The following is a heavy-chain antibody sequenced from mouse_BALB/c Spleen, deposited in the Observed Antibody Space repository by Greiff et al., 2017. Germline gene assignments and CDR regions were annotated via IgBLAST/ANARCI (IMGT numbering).Heavy chain of an antibody. CDR3: TISRGYYAMDY. CDR1: GYTFTSYW. V-gene: IGHV1-69*02. CDR2: IYPSDSYT. J-gene: IGHJ4*01. Sequence: QVQLQQSGAELVRPGASVKLSCKASGYTFTSYWINWVKQRPGQGLEWIGNIYPSDSYTNYNQKFKDKATLTVDKSSSTAYMQLSSPTSEDSAVYYCTISRGYYAMDYWGQGTSVTVSS.